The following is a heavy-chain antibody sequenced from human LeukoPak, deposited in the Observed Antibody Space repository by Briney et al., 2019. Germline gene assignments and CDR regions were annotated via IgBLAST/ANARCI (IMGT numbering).Heavy chain of an antibody. Sequence: SETLSLTCTVSGGSISSYYWSWIRQPPGNGLEWIGYIYYSGITNYNPSLTSRVTMSVDTSKNQFSLNLSSVTAADTAVYYCARDSRYCNSISCYGRPGYYGLDVWGQGTTVTVSS. CDR3: ARDSRYCNSISCYGRPGYYGLDV. CDR1: GGSISSYY. CDR2: IYYSGIT. V-gene: IGHV4-59*01. J-gene: IGHJ6*02. D-gene: IGHD2-2*01.